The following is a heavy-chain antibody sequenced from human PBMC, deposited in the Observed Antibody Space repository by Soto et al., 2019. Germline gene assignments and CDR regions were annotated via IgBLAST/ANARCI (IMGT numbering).Heavy chain of an antibody. CDR2: IYHSGST. V-gene: IGHV4-30-4*01. CDR1: GGSISSGDYY. D-gene: IGHD6-6*01. CDR3: ARERPDGARLDP. Sequence: QVQLQESGPGLVKLSQTLSLTCTVSGGSISSGDYYWSWIRQPPGKGLEWIGHIYHSGSTYYNPSLKSRVTISVDTSKNQFSLKLSSVTAADTAVYYCARERPDGARLDPWGQGTLVTVSS. J-gene: IGHJ5*02.